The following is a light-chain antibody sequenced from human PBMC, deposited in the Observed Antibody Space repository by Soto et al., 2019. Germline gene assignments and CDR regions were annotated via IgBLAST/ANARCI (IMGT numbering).Light chain of an antibody. CDR3: QQYGTSEII. CDR2: DAS. Sequence: EIVLTQSPGTLSLSPGERASLSCRASQSVNSNYLAWYQQKPGQAPRLLIYDASSRAPGIPDRFGGSGSGTDFTLTINRLEPEDFAVFYCQQYGTSEIIFGQGTRLEIK. CDR1: QSVNSNY. V-gene: IGKV3-20*01. J-gene: IGKJ5*01.